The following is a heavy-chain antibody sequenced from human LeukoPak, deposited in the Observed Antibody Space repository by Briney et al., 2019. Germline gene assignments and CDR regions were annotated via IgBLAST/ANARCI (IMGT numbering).Heavy chain of an antibody. CDR3: ARDRRGYSGYDYLSGGLDY. Sequence: GGSLRLSCAASGFTFSSYGMHWVRQAPGKGLEWVAVIWYDGSNKYYADSVKGRFTISRDNSKNTLYLQMNSLRAEDTAVYYCARDRRGYSGYDYLSGGLDYRGQGTLVTVSS. V-gene: IGHV3-33*08. D-gene: IGHD5-12*01. CDR1: GFTFSSYG. J-gene: IGHJ4*02. CDR2: IWYDGSNK.